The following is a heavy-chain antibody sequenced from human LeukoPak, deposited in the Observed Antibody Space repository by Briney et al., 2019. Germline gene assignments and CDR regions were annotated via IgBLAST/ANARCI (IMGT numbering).Heavy chain of an antibody. CDR2: RIPNLGTT. V-gene: IGHV1-69*04. CDR1: GCTSNSHA. CDR3: ASTNDGGGYQWGDFFDF. J-gene: IGHJ4*02. Sequence: ASVKVSCKAYGCTSNSHAISWVRQAPGQGLEWMGRRIPNLGTTNRAQNFQDRVTLTADKSTNTAYMELTSLTSDDTAVYYCASTNDGGGYQWGDFFDFWGQGTLVTVSS. D-gene: IGHD3-22*01.